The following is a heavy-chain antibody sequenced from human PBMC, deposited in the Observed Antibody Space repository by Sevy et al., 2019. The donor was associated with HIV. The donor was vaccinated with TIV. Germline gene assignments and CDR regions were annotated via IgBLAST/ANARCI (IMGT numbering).Heavy chain of an antibody. V-gene: IGHV4-59*08. CDR3: AGENAWGRGYS. J-gene: IGHJ4*02. Sequence: SETLSLTCTVSGASITSLYWNWIRQPPGKGLEWIANSYYNGHINYNPSLKSRVTLSLDTSKNQFSLRLSSVTAADTAMYYCAGENAWGRGYSWGQGTLVTVSS. CDR1: GASITSLY. D-gene: IGHD1-26*01. CDR2: SYYNGHI.